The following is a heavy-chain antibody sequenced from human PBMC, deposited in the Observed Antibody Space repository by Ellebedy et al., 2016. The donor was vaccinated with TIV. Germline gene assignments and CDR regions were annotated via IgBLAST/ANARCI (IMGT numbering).Heavy chain of an antibody. Sequence: LGGSLRLSCVASGFSLSNNWMSWVRQAPGKGPEWVANIREDGREKKYVDSVKGRFTISRDNAKNSLSLQMDSLRAEDTALYYCARDARGGHLDSWGRGTLVTVSS. CDR2: IREDGREK. J-gene: IGHJ4*02. V-gene: IGHV3-7*03. D-gene: IGHD3-10*01. CDR3: ARDARGGHLDS. CDR1: GFSLSNNW.